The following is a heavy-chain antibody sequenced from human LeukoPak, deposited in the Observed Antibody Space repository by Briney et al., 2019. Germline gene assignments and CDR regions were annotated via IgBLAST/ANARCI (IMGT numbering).Heavy chain of an antibody. Sequence: PGGSLRLSCAASGFTFSSYWMHWVRQAPGKGLVWVSRINRDGSNTNSADSVKGRFTISRDNAQNTLYLQMNSLRAEDTDVNFFLRHTYGPEHWGQGTLVTVSS. D-gene: IGHD4-17*01. J-gene: IGHJ1*01. CDR1: GFTFSSYW. CDR3: LRHTYGPEH. V-gene: IGHV3-74*01. CDR2: INRDGSNT.